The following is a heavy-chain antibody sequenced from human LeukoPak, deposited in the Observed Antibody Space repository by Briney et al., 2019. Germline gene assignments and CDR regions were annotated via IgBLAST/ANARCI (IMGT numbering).Heavy chain of an antibody. Sequence: GASVKVSCKASGYTFTGYYIHWVRQAPGQGLEWMGWITPNTGGTNYAQRFQGRVTMTRDTSISTVYMDLSRLRSDDTAVYYCATARYGDSLQGYYYYYYYMDVWGKGTTVTVSS. CDR1: GYTFTGYY. CDR2: ITPNTGGT. V-gene: IGHV1-2*02. J-gene: IGHJ6*03. CDR3: ATARYGDSLQGYYYYYYYMDV. D-gene: IGHD4-17*01.